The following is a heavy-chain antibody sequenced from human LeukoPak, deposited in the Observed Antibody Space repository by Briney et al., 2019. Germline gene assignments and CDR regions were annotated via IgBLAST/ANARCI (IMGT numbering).Heavy chain of an antibody. Sequence: ASVKVSCKASGYTFTSYGISWVRQAPGQGLEWMGWINPNSGGTNYAQKFQGRVTMTRDTSISTAYMELSRLRSDDTAVYYCASYGSGSYLEYYFDYWGQGTLVTVSS. J-gene: IGHJ4*02. CDR1: GYTFTSYG. CDR2: INPNSGGT. D-gene: IGHD3-10*01. CDR3: ASYGSGSYLEYYFDY. V-gene: IGHV1-2*02.